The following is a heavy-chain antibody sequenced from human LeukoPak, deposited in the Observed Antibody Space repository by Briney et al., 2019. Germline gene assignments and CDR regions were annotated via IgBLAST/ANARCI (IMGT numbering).Heavy chain of an antibody. CDR1: GFTFSSYG. CDR3: ARENRFGRSGYAFDY. D-gene: IGHD5-12*01. V-gene: IGHV3-33*01. CDR2: IWYDGSNK. J-gene: IGHJ4*02. Sequence: GGSLRLSCAASGFTFSSYGMPWVRQAPGKGLEWVAVIWYDGSNKYYADSVKGRFTISRDNSKNTLYLQMNSLRAEDTAVYYCARENRFGRSGYAFDYWGQGTLVTVSS.